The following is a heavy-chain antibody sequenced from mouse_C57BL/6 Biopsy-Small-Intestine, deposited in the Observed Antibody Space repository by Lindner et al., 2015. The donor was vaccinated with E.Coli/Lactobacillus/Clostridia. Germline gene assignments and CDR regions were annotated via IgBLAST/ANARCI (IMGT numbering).Heavy chain of an antibody. D-gene: IGHD6-1*01. CDR1: GYTLTGDY. CDR3: ATSRRGLWNQFDY. Sequence: SVKVSCKASGYTLTGDYMHWVRQAPGQGPEWMGWISPNSGATNYAQKFEGRVTMTRDTSISTVYMELTSLTSDDTAVYFCATSRRGLWNQFDYWGQGTPVTVSS. CDR2: ISPNSGAT. V-gene: IGHV1-84*02. J-gene: IGHJ4*01.